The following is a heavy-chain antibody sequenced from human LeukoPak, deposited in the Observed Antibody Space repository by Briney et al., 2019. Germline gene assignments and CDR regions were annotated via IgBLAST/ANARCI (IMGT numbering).Heavy chain of an antibody. J-gene: IGHJ4*02. CDR1: GFILSNYW. CDR2: INNDGSST. CDR3: ARDGISCTGGHCYFAS. D-gene: IGHD2-8*02. V-gene: IGHV3-74*01. Sequence: PGGSLRLSGATSGFILSNYWMHWVRQAPGKGLVWVSRINNDGSSTTYADSVKGRFTISRDNARNTLYLQMNGLRAEDTAVYYCARDGISCTGGHCYFASWGQGTLVTVS.